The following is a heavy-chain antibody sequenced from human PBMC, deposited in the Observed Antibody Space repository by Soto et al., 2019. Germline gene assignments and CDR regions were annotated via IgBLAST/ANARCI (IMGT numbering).Heavy chain of an antibody. D-gene: IGHD5-18*01. J-gene: IGHJ6*02. CDR1: GFTFSSYG. CDR2: ISYDGSNK. V-gene: IGHV3-30*18. Sequence: QVQLVESGGGVVQPGRSLRLSCAASGFTFSSYGMHWVRQAPGKGLEWVAVISYDGSNKYYADSVKGRFTISRDNSKNTLYLQINSLRSEDTAVYYCAKLVDTAMPIDYYYYGMDVWGQGTTVTVSS. CDR3: AKLVDTAMPIDYYYYGMDV.